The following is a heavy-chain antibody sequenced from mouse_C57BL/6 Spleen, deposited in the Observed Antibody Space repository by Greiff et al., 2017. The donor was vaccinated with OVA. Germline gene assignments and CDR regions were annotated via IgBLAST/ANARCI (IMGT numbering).Heavy chain of an antibody. CDR3: ARVLGSSYGYFDV. CDR2: ISYDGSN. J-gene: IGHJ1*03. Sequence: DVQLQESGPGLVKPSQSLSLTCSVTGYSITSGYYWNWIRQFPGNKLEWMGYISYDGSNNYNPSLKNRISITRDTSKNQFFLKLNSVTTEDTATYYCARVLGSSYGYFDVWGTGTTVTVSS. D-gene: IGHD1-1*01. CDR1: GYSITSGYY. V-gene: IGHV3-6*01.